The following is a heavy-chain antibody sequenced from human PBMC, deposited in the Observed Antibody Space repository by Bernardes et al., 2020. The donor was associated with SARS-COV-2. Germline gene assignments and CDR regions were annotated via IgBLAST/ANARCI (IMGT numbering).Heavy chain of an antibody. CDR1: GFTFSSFW. CDR3: ARLVTTNYYYYYGMDV. V-gene: IGHV3-7*03. Sequence: GGSLRLSCAASGFTFSSFWMTWVRQAPGKGLEWVANIKEEGSEKYYVDSVKGRFTISRDNAEKSLYLQMNSLRAEDTAVYYCARLVTTNYYYYYGMDVWGQGTTVTVSS. CDR2: IKEEGSEK. D-gene: IGHD6-6*01. J-gene: IGHJ6*02.